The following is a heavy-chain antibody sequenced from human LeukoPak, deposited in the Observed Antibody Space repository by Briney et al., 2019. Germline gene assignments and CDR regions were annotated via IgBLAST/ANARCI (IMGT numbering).Heavy chain of an antibody. Sequence: ASVKVSCKASGYTFTSYAMNWVRQAPGQGLEWMGWINTNTGNPTYAQGFTGRFVFSLDTSVSTAYLQISSLKAEDTAVYYCVRGESSSWYYYYYYMDVWGKGTTVTVSS. D-gene: IGHD6-13*01. CDR2: INTNTGNP. V-gene: IGHV7-4-1*02. CDR3: VRGESSSWYYYYYYMDV. J-gene: IGHJ6*03. CDR1: GYTFTSYA.